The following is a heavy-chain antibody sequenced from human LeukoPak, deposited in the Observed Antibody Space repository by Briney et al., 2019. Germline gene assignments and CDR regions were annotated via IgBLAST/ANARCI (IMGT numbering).Heavy chain of an antibody. CDR1: GITLSNYG. J-gene: IGHJ4*02. CDR2: ISGSGGGT. D-gene: IGHD3-22*01. Sequence: GGSLRLSCAVSGITLSNYGMSWVRQAPGKGLEWVAGISGSGGGTNYADSVKGRFTISGDNPKNTLYLQMNSLRAEDTAVYFCAKRGVVIRVILVGFHEEAYYFDSWGQGALVTVSS. CDR3: AKRGVVIRVILVGFHEEAYYFDS. V-gene: IGHV3-23*01.